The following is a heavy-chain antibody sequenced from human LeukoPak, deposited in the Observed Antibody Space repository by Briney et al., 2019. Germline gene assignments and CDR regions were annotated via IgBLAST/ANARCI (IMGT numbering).Heavy chain of an antibody. CDR2: ISAYNGNT. J-gene: IGHJ4*02. V-gene: IGHV1-18*01. D-gene: IGHD3-9*01. Sequence: ASVKVSCKASGYTFTSYGISWVRQAPGQGLGWMGWISAYNGNTNYAQKLQGRVTITRDTSASTAYMELSSLRSEDTAVYYCARGSGNVLRYFDWLLSSFDYWGQGTLVTVSS. CDR3: ARGSGNVLRYFDWLLSSFDY. CDR1: GYTFTSYG.